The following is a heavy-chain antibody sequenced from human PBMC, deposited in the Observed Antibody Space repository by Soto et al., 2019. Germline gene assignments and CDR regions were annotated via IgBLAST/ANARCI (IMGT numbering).Heavy chain of an antibody. J-gene: IGHJ5*02. Sequence: LRLSCAASGFTFSSYWMHWVRQAPVKGLVWVSRISGDGSSTTYADSVKGRFTISRDNAKNTLYLQMNSPRVEDTAVYYCARDRRAEIVVVPAASNRFDPWGQGTLVTVYS. CDR2: ISGDGSST. CDR3: ARDRRAEIVVVPAASNRFDP. CDR1: GFTFSSYW. D-gene: IGHD2-2*01. V-gene: IGHV3-74*01.